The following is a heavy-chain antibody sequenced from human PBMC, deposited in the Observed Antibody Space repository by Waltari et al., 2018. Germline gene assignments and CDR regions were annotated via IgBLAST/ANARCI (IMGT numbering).Heavy chain of an antibody. CDR1: GGSISSYS. CDR2: IYYSGST. V-gene: IGHV4-59*01. J-gene: IGHJ2*01. Sequence: QVQLQESGPGLVKPSETLSLTCTVSGGSISSYSWGWIRQPPGKGLEWIGYIYYSGSTNYNPSLKSRVTISVDTSKNQFSLKLSSVTAADTAVYYCARDNIAVAGKWYFDLWGRGTLVTVSS. CDR3: ARDNIAVAGKWYFDL. D-gene: IGHD6-19*01.